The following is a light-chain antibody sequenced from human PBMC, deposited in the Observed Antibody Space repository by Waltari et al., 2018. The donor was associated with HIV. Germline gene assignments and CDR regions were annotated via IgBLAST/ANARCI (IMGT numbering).Light chain of an antibody. CDR3: QAWDSSTGVV. CDR2: EDT. J-gene: IGLJ2*01. V-gene: IGLV3-1*01. Sequence: SYELTQPPSVSVSPGQTASITCSGDKLGDKYACWYQQKSGQSPVEVIYEDTKRPPGIPERFSGSNSGNTATLTISETQAMDEADYYCQAWDSSTGVVFGGGTTLTVL. CDR1: KLGDKY.